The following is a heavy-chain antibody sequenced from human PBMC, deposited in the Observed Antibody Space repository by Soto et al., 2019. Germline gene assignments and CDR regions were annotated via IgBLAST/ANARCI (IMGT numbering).Heavy chain of an antibody. J-gene: IGHJ3*02. CDR1: GFTFDDDA. CDR2: ISWNSGSI. V-gene: IGHV3-9*01. D-gene: IGHD6-13*01. Sequence: EVQLVESGGGLVQPGRSLRLSGDASGFTFDDDAMHWVRQAPGKGLEWVSGISWNSGSIGYADSVKGRFTISRDNAKNSLYLHMNSLRAEDTALYYCAKEIPREIAAAGFDAFDIWGQGTMVTVAS. CDR3: AKEIPREIAAAGFDAFDI.